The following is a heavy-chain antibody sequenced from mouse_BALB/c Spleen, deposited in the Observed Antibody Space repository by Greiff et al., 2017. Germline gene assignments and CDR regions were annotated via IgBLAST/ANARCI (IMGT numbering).Heavy chain of an antibody. Sequence: LQESGAELVRSGASVKLSCTASGFNIKDYYMHWVKQRPEQGLEWIGWIDPENGDTEYAPKFQGKATMAADTSSNTAYLQLSSLTSEDTAVYYCNADYYGSSSFDYWGQGTTLTVSS. CDR3: NADYYGSSSFDY. CDR2: IDPENGDT. D-gene: IGHD1-1*01. CDR1: GFNIKDYY. J-gene: IGHJ2*01. V-gene: IGHV14-4*02.